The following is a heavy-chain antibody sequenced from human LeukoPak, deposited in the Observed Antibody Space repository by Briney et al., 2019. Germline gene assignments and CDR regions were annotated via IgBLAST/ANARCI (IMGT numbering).Heavy chain of an antibody. CDR3: ARRLTTATFDY. Sequence: GKSLKISCEGSGYSFNNYWIVWVRQMPGEGLEWMGIIYPGDSDTRYSPSFQGLVTISVDKSISTAYLQWSSLKASDTAMYYCARRLTTATFDYWGQGTLVTVSS. D-gene: IGHD4-11*01. CDR1: GYSFNNYW. CDR2: IYPGDSDT. V-gene: IGHV5-51*01. J-gene: IGHJ4*02.